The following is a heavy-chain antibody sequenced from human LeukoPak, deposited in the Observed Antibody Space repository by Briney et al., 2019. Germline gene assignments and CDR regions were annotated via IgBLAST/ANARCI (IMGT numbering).Heavy chain of an antibody. CDR1: GFTVSSNY. Sequence: PGGSLRLSCAASGFTVSSNYMSWVRQAPGKGLEWVSVTYSGGSTYYADSVKGRFTISRDNSKNTLYLQMNSLRAEDTAVYYCARLYSGYDWANYYYYYMDVWGKGTTVTVSS. CDR3: ARLYSGYDWANYYYYYMDV. CDR2: TYSGGST. J-gene: IGHJ6*03. D-gene: IGHD5-12*01. V-gene: IGHV3-53*01.